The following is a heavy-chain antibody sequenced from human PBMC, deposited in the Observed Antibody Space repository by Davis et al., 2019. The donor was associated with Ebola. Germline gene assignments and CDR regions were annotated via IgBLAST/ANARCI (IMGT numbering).Heavy chain of an antibody. Sequence: GESLKISCAASGFTFSNYWMHWVRQAPGKGLEWVSRMNQDGRIRDYAASVKGRFTISRDNAKNSLYLQMNSLRAEDTAMYYCARDLNGYSYSWGYWGQGTLVTVSS. D-gene: IGHD5-18*01. V-gene: IGHV3-74*01. CDR3: ARDLNGYSYSWGY. CDR2: MNQDGRIR. CDR1: GFTFSNYW. J-gene: IGHJ4*02.